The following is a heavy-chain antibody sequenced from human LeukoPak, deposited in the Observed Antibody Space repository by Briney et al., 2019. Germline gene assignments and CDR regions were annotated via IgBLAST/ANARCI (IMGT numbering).Heavy chain of an antibody. D-gene: IGHD3-10*01. Sequence: GGSLRLPCAASGFTFSSYGMSWVRQAPGKGLEWVSAISGSGGSTYYADSVKGRFTISRDNSKNTLYLQMNSLRAEDTAVYYCAKAVSVRGVNREYYWGQGTLVTVSS. V-gene: IGHV3-23*01. CDR3: AKAVSVRGVNREYY. CDR1: GFTFSSYG. J-gene: IGHJ4*02. CDR2: ISGSGGST.